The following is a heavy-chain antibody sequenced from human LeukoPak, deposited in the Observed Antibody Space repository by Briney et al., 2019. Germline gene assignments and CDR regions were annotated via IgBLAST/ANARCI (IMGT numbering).Heavy chain of an antibody. J-gene: IGHJ4*02. CDR1: GYTFTTYA. V-gene: IGHV1-18*01. CDR2: ISAYNGNT. D-gene: IGHD3-16*01. CDR3: ATYTDAY. Sequence: ASMKVSCKASGYTFTTYAISWVRQAPGQGLEWLGWISAYNGNTNSARKVQGRVTMTEDTSTDTAYMELSSLRSEDTAVYYCATYTDAYWGQGTLVTVSS.